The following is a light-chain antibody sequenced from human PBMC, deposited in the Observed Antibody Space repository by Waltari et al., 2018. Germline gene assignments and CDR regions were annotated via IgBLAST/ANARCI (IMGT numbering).Light chain of an antibody. CDR2: WAS. V-gene: IGKV4-1*01. Sequence: DIVMTQSPDSLAVSLGERAPINCKSSQSVLYSSNNKNYFAWYQQKQGQPPKLLIYWASTRESGVPDRFSGSGSGTDFTLTISSLQAEDVAVYYCQQYYSTPLTFGGGTKVEIK. J-gene: IGKJ4*01. CDR3: QQYYSTPLT. CDR1: QSVLYSSNNKNY.